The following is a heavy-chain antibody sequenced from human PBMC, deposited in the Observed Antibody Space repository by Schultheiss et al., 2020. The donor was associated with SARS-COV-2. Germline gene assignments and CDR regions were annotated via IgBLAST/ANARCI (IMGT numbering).Heavy chain of an antibody. Sequence: SETLSLTCAVYGGSFSGYYWSWIRQPPGKGLEWIGEINHSGSTNYNPSLKSRVTISVDTSKNQFSLKLSSVTAADTAVYYCARSDGGYYYEDYWGQGTLVTVSS. CDR3: ARSDGGYYYEDY. V-gene: IGHV4-34*01. D-gene: IGHD3-22*01. CDR2: INHSGST. CDR1: GGSFSGYY. J-gene: IGHJ4*02.